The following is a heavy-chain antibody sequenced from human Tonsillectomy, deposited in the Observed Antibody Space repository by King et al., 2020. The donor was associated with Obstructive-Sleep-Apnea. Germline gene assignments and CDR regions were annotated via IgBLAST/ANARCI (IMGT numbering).Heavy chain of an antibody. CDR3: ARTTYGDYALDY. Sequence: VQLQESGPGLVKPSGTLSLTCAVSCGSIINTKLLTWVRQAPGKGLEVIGQIYHSGTANYKPSLRSRVTISVDKAKNQFSLKLRFGTAADTAVYYCARTTYGDYALDYWGQGTLVTVSS. V-gene: IGHV4-4*02. D-gene: IGHD4-17*01. CDR1: CGSIINTKL. J-gene: IGHJ4*02. CDR2: IYHSGTA.